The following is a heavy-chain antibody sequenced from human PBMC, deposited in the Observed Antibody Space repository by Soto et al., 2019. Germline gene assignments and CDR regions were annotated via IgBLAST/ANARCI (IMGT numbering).Heavy chain of an antibody. V-gene: IGHV3-30*18. CDR2: ISYDGSNK. CDR3: AKTYYDYVWGSYRSFDY. J-gene: IGHJ4*02. D-gene: IGHD3-16*02. CDR1: GFTFSSYG. Sequence: QSVGSLRLSCAASGFTFSSYGMHWVRQAPGKGLEWVAVISYDGSNKYYADSVKGRFTISRDNSKNTLYLQMNSLRAEDTAVYYCAKTYYDYVWGSYRSFDYWGQGTLVTVSS.